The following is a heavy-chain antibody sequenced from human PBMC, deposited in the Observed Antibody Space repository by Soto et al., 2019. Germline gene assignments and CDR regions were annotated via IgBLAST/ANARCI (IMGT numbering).Heavy chain of an antibody. CDR2: ISSGSSYI. D-gene: IGHD4-17*01. CDR1: GFTFSSNS. Sequence: PGGSLRLSCAASGFTFSSNSMNWVRQAPGKGLEWVSSISSGSSYIYYAESLKGRFTISRDNAKNSLYLQMNRLRAEDTSVYYCALLTTVTTGGDAFDIWGQGTMVTVSS. CDR3: ALLTTVTTGGDAFDI. J-gene: IGHJ3*02. V-gene: IGHV3-21*01.